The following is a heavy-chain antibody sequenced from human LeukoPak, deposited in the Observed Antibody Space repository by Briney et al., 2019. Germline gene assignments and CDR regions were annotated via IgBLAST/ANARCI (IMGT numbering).Heavy chain of an antibody. CDR3: ARLNDFRSGYCIDY. Sequence: AGGSLRLSCAASGFTFSSYSMNWVRQAPGKGLEWVSSISSSSSYIYYADSVKGRFTISRDNAKNSLYLQMNSLRAEDTAVYYCARLNDFRSGYCIDYWGQGTLVTVSS. D-gene: IGHD3-3*01. CDR1: GFTFSSYS. J-gene: IGHJ4*02. V-gene: IGHV3-21*01. CDR2: ISSSSSYI.